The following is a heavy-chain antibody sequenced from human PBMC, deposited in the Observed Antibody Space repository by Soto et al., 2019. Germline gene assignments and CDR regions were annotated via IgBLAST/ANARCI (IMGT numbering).Heavy chain of an antibody. Sequence: PGGSLRLFCAASGFTFSSYVMHWVRQAPGKGLEWVAVIWYDGSNKYYADSVKGRFTISRDNSKNTLYLQMNSLRAEDTAVYYCARGDTVEVVIICYAFDIWRQVTMVTV. D-gene: IGHD3-3*01. CDR1: GFTFSSYV. J-gene: IGHJ3*02. CDR2: IWYDGSNK. CDR3: ARGDTVEVVIICYAFDI. V-gene: IGHV3-33*01.